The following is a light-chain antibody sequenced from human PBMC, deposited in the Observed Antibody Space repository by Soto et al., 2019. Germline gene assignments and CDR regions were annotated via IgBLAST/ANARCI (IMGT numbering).Light chain of an antibody. CDR3: QSYDSSLSGVI. CDR2: GNN. Sequence: QSVLTQPPSVSGAPGQRVTISCTGSSSNIGAGYDVHWYQQLPGTAPKLLIYGNNNRPSGVPDRFSGSKSGTSASLAITGLQAEDEAEYYCQSYDSSLSGVIFGGGTKLTVL. J-gene: IGLJ2*01. V-gene: IGLV1-40*01. CDR1: SSNIGAGYD.